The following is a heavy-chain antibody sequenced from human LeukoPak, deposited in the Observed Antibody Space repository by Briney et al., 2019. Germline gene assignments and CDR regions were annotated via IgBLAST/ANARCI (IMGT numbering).Heavy chain of an antibody. CDR2: IRSSGSTM. Sequence: GGPLRLFCVASGFIFSSYSMNWVRQAPGKGLEWISHIRSSGSTMYYADSVKGRFTISRDNAKNSLYLQMNSLRDEDTAVYYCARSASTFYDQTDWGQGTLVTVSS. V-gene: IGHV3-48*02. D-gene: IGHD3-3*01. CDR3: ARSASTFYDQTD. J-gene: IGHJ4*02. CDR1: GFIFSSYS.